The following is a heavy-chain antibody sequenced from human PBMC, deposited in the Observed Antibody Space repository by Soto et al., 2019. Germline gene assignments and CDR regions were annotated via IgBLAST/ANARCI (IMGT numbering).Heavy chain of an antibody. D-gene: IGHD3-3*01. CDR2: ISAYNGNT. Sequence: ASVKVSCKASGYTFTSYGISWVRQAPGQGLEWVGWISAYNGNTNFAQKLQDRVTMTTDTSTSTAYMELRSLRSDDTAVYYCARDRITIFGEQADAFDLWGQGTMVTVSS. CDR3: ARDRITIFGEQADAFDL. V-gene: IGHV1-18*01. J-gene: IGHJ3*01. CDR1: GYTFTSYG.